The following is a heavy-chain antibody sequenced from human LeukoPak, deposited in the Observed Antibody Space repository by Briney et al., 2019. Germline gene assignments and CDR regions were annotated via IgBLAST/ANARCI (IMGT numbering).Heavy chain of an antibody. CDR1: GFTFSSYA. V-gene: IGHV3-23*01. Sequence: GGSLRLSCAASGFTFSSYAMSWVRQAPGKGLEWVSAISGSGGSTYYADSVKGRFTVSRDNSKNTLYLQMNSLRAEDTAVYYCAKGRRNLIAVAGTPQDCWGQGTLVTVSS. D-gene: IGHD6-19*01. J-gene: IGHJ4*02. CDR3: AKGRRNLIAVAGTPQDC. CDR2: ISGSGGST.